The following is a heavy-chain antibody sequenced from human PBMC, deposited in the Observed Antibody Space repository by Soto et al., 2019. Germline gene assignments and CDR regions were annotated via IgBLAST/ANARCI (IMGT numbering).Heavy chain of an antibody. CDR1: GYTFTSYA. CDR2: INAGNGST. V-gene: IGHV1-3*01. Sequence: QVQLVQSGAEVKKPGASVKVSCKASGYTFTSYAMHWVRQAPGQRLEWMGWINAGNGSTKYSQKFQGRVTITRDTXASTAYMELSSLRSEDTAVYYCARGPGGPDGPGDYWGQGTLVTVSS. J-gene: IGHJ4*02. CDR3: ARGPGGPDGPGDY. D-gene: IGHD2-15*01.